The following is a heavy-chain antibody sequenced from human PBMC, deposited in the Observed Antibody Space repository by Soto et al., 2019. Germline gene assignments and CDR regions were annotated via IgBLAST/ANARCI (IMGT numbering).Heavy chain of an antibody. D-gene: IGHD1-26*01. J-gene: IGHJ6*02. CDR3: AIQQLLPFYYALDV. CDR2: IYYRGST. Sequence: SETLSLTCNVSGGSISGYYWSWIRQSPGKGLEDIGYIYYRGSTNYNSSLKSRVTMSVDTSRNQFSLKMNSGTAPDTAVYSCAIQQLLPFYYALDVWGQGTTDAISS. V-gene: IGHV4-59*01. CDR1: GGSISGYY.